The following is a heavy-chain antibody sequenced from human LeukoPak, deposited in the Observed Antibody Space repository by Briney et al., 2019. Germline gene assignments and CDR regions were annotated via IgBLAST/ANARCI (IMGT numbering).Heavy chain of an antibody. CDR2: ISSSSSYI. CDR3: VREDGYNSGRDAFDI. D-gene: IGHD5-24*01. V-gene: IGHV3-21*01. Sequence: GGSLRLSCAASGFTFSSYSMNWVRQAPGKGLEWVSSISSSSSYIYYADSVKGRFTISRDNAKNSLYLQMNSLRAEDTAVYYCVREDGYNSGRDAFDIWGQGTMVTVSS. J-gene: IGHJ3*02. CDR1: GFTFSSYS.